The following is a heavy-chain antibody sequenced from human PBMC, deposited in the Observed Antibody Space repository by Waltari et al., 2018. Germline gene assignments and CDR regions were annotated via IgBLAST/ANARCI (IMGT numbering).Heavy chain of an antibody. CDR3: ARGSVLGDYFDY. J-gene: IGHJ4*02. CDR1: GGSIRSGSYY. CDR2: IYTSGIT. Sequence: QVQLQESAPGLVKPSPTLSLPCSVSGGSIRSGSYYWTWIRQPAGKPLEWSGHIYTSGITKYNPSLKSRVTISVDTSKNQFSLKLSSVTAADTAVYYCARGSVLGDYFDYWGQGTLVTVSS. V-gene: IGHV4-61*09. D-gene: IGHD3-16*01.